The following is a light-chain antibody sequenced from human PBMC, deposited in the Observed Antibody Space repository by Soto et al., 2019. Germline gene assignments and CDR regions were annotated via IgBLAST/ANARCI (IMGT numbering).Light chain of an antibody. Sequence: EIVMTQSPATLSVSPGERATLSCRAIQSVSSNLAWFQQKPGQAPRLLMYSTSTRATGIPVRFSGSGSGTEVTLTISSLQSEDFAVYYCQQYNDRPGTFGQGTKVEIK. CDR1: QSVSSN. CDR2: STS. V-gene: IGKV3-15*01. CDR3: QQYNDRPGT. J-gene: IGKJ1*01.